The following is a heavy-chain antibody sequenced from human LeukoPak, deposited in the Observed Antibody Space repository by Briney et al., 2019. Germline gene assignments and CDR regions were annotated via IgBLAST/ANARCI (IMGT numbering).Heavy chain of an antibody. CDR2: INHSGST. Sequence: PSETLSLTCAVYGGSFCGYYWSWIRQPPGKGLEWIGEINHSGSTNYNPSLKSRVTISVDTSKNQFSLKLSSVTAADTAVYYCARGGGTDYDFWSGYYSNWFDPWGQGTLVTVSS. D-gene: IGHD3-3*01. CDR1: GGSFCGYY. CDR3: ARGGGTDYDFWSGYYSNWFDP. J-gene: IGHJ5*02. V-gene: IGHV4-34*01.